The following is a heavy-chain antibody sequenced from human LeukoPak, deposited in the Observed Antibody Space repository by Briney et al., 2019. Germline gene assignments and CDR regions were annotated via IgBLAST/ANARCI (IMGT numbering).Heavy chain of an antibody. V-gene: IGHV3-9*03. J-gene: IGHJ5*02. CDR3: AKGGRYFDWLLFEFDP. D-gene: IGHD3-9*01. Sequence: PGGSLRLSCAASGFTFDDYAMHWVRQAPGKGLEWVSGISWNSGGIGYADSVKGRFTISRDNAKNSLYLQMNSLRAEDMALYYCAKGGRYFDWLLFEFDPWGQGTLVTVSS. CDR1: GFTFDDYA. CDR2: ISWNSGGI.